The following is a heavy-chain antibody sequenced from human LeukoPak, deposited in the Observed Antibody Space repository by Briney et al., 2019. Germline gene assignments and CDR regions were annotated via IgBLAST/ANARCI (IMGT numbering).Heavy chain of an antibody. V-gene: IGHV1-69*05. J-gene: IGHJ6*03. D-gene: IGHD5-18*01. Sequence: SSVKVSSKASGGTFSSYAISWVRQAPGQGREWMGRIIPIFGTANYQQKFQGRVTITTDESTSTAYIDVSRLRSEETAVYYCARDTWVDTAMMSLTYYYYMDVWGKGTTVTVSS. CDR1: GGTFSSYA. CDR2: IIPIFGTA. CDR3: ARDTWVDTAMMSLTYYYYMDV.